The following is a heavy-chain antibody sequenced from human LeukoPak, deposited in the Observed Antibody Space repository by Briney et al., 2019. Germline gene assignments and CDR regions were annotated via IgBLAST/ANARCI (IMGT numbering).Heavy chain of an antibody. J-gene: IGHJ5*02. CDR3: ARAPVVVVEPAAYNWFDP. Sequence: PSETLSLTCTVSGCTISSSSYYWVCIRQPPGKGLEWIGSIYYSGSTYYNPSLKSRVTISVDTSKNQFSLKLSSVTAADTAVYYCARAPVVVVEPAAYNWFDPWGQGTLVTVSS. CDR1: GCTISSSSYY. CDR2: IYYSGST. D-gene: IGHD2-2*01. V-gene: IGHV4-39*01.